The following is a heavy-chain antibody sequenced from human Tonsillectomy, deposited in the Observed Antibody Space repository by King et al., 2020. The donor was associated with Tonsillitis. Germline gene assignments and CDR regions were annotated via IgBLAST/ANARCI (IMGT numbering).Heavy chain of an antibody. D-gene: IGHD6-19*01. V-gene: IGHV3-43D*03. Sequence: VQLVESGGLVVQPGGSLRLSCAASGFTFDDHAMHWVRQAPGKGLEWVCLINWDGSRAYYADSVQGRFTVSRDDSTNSLHLQMNSLRVEDTALYYCANDHRRALAGAPFLDHWGQGTLVTVSS. CDR2: INWDGSRA. CDR3: ANDHRRALAGAPFLDH. CDR1: GFTFDDHA. J-gene: IGHJ4*02.